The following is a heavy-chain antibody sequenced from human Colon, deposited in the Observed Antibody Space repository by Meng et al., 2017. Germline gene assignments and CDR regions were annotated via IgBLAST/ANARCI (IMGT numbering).Heavy chain of an antibody. Sequence: VQLTEARTGLLEPSGTLAVHRGASGGSIPSNKWWSWVRQPPGQGLGWIGEIYHSGTTNYHGSHRSRVRISVDSSKNQFSLNLRSLTAADTATYYCPSSEAAFRIYYFASWGQGTLVTVAS. D-gene: IGHD2-21*02. J-gene: IGHJ4*02. V-gene: IGHV4-4*02. CDR1: GGSIPSNKW. CDR2: IYHSGTT. CDR3: PSSEAAFRIYYFAS.